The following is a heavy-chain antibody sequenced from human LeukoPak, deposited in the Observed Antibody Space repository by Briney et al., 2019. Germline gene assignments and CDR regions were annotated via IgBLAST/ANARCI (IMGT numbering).Heavy chain of an antibody. D-gene: IGHD6-13*01. J-gene: IGHJ4*02. CDR1: GFTFSSYA. CDR2: ISDGGGST. Sequence: GGSLRLSCAASGFTFSSYAMSWVRQAPGKGLEWVSTISDGGGSTYHADSVKGRFTISRDNSKNTLYLQMNSLRAEDTAVYYCAKGGISSWHSFDYWGQGTLVTVSS. V-gene: IGHV3-23*01. CDR3: AKGGISSWHSFDY.